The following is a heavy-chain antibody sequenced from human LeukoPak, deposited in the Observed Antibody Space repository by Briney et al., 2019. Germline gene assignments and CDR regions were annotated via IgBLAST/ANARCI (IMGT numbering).Heavy chain of an antibody. CDR2: TYTDTSA. CDR3: ARESWGPVGP. V-gene: IGHV3-66*02. D-gene: IGHD3-16*01. CDR1: GFTVSNNH. J-gene: IGHJ5*02. Sequence: GGSLRLSCAASGFTVSNNHMSWVRQAPGKGLEWVSLTYTDTSAYYADSVKGRFTISRDNSKNTLNLQMHSLRVEDTAVYYCARESWGPVGPWGQGTLVTVSS.